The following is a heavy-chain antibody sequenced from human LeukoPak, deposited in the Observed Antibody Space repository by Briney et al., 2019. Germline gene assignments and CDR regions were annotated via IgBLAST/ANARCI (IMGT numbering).Heavy chain of an antibody. V-gene: IGHV1-69*13. Sequence: SVKVSCKASGGTFSSYAISWVRQAPGQGLEWMGGSIPIFGTANYAQKFQGRVTITADESTSTAYMELSSQRSEDTAVYYCATCARNFYCYRFDYWGQGTLVTVSS. CDR2: SIPIFGTA. CDR1: GGTFSSYA. CDR3: ATCARNFYCYRFDY. D-gene: IGHD2-2*02. J-gene: IGHJ4*02.